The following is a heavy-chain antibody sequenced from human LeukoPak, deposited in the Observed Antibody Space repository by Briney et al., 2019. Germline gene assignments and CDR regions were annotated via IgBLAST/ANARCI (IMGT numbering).Heavy chain of an antibody. J-gene: IGHJ4*02. CDR2: IYYTGSA. D-gene: IGHD6-13*01. CDR3: ARQKGSASSWADFDY. CDR1: VGSIRSTNHY. Sequence: SETLSLTCTVSVGSIRSTNHYWAWIRQPPGKGLEWLGSIYYTGSAYHNPSLKSRLTLSVDTSKNQFSLSLTSVTATDTAVYYCARQKGSASSWADFDYWVQGTLVIVSS. V-gene: IGHV4-39*01.